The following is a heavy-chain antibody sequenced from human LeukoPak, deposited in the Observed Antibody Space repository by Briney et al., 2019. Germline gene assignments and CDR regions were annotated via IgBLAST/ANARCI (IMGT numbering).Heavy chain of an antibody. Sequence: SETLSLTCTVSGGSISSYYWSWIRQPPGKGLEWIGYIYYSGSTNYNPSLKSRVTISVDTSKNQFSLKLSSVTAADTAVYYCARRSPVATFDYWGQGTLVTVSS. CDR2: IYYSGST. J-gene: IGHJ4*02. CDR3: ARRSPVATFDY. V-gene: IGHV4-59*08. CDR1: GGSISSYY. D-gene: IGHD6-19*01.